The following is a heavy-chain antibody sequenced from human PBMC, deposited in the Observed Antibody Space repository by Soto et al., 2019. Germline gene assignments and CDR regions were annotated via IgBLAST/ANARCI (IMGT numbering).Heavy chain of an antibody. Sequence: QAQLVQSGAEVQKPGSSVKVSCKASGGTFNRETFSWVRQAPGQGLQWMGRIIPVLDLADYAQKFEGRVTITADTSTTTVYLDLSGLGSDDTAVYYCARGGKLGGDLDVWGKGTTVIVSS. CDR3: ARGGKLGGDLDV. CDR2: IIPVLDLA. J-gene: IGHJ6*04. CDR1: GGTFNRET. D-gene: IGHD3-10*01. V-gene: IGHV1-69*02.